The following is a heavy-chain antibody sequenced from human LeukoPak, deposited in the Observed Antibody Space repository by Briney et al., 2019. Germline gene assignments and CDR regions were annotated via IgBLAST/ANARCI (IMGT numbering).Heavy chain of an antibody. J-gene: IGHJ4*02. CDR1: GGSISSSSYY. Sequence: PSETLSLTCTVSGGSISSSSYYWGWIRQPPGKGLEWIGSIYYSGSTYYNPSLKSRVTISVDTSKNQFSLKLSSVTAADTAVYYCATGTYYYGSGSYYLFDYWGQGTLVTVSS. CDR2: IYYSGST. CDR3: ATGTYYYGSGSYYLFDY. D-gene: IGHD3-10*01. V-gene: IGHV4-39*07.